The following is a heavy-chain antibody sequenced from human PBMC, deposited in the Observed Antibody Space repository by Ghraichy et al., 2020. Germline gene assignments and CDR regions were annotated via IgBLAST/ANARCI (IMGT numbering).Heavy chain of an antibody. J-gene: IGHJ4*02. D-gene: IGHD1-26*01. CDR2: ISYDGSNK. CDR1: GFTFSTYG. Sequence: GGSLRLSCAASGFTFSTYGMHWVCQAQGKGMEWVAVISYDGSNKNYVDSVTGRFTISRDNSKNMVYLQMNSLRTEDTAVYYCTKDRGPSGTTIFDYWGQGTLVAVSS. CDR3: TKDRGPSGTTIFDY. V-gene: IGHV3-30*18.